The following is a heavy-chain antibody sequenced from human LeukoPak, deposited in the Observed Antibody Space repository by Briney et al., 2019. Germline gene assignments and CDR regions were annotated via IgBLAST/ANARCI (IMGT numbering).Heavy chain of an antibody. CDR2: IYYSGST. D-gene: IGHD7-27*01. J-gene: IGHJ4*02. CDR3: ARVTLGISDY. CDR1: GGSISSSSYY. Sequence: SETLSLTCTVSGGSISSSSYYWGWIRQPPGKGLEWIGSIYYSGSTYYNPSLKSRVTISVDKSKNQFSLKLSSVTAADTAVHYCARVTLGISDYWGQGTLVTVSS. V-gene: IGHV4-39*07.